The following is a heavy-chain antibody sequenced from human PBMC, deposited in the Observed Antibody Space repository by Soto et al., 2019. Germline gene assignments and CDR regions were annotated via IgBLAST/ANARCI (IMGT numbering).Heavy chain of an antibody. CDR1: GGTFSSYA. CDR2: IIPIFGTA. V-gene: IGHV1-69*13. Sequence: GASVKVSCKASGGTFSSYAISWVRQAPGQGLEWMGGIIPIFGTANYAQKFQGRVTITADESTSTAYMELSSLRSEDTAVYYCARVSGAAQGPPLDYWGQGTLVTVSS. CDR3: ARVSGAAQGPPLDY. D-gene: IGHD6-6*01. J-gene: IGHJ4*02.